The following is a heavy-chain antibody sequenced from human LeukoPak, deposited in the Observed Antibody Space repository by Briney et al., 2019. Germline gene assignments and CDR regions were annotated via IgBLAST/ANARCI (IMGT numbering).Heavy chain of an antibody. Sequence: VASVKVSCKASGYTFTSYDINWVRQATGQGLEWMGWMNPNSGNTGYAQKFQGRVTMTRNTSISTAYMELSSLRSEDTAVYYCARRAPYYYDSSGYFDHDAFDIWGQGTMVTVSS. J-gene: IGHJ3*02. V-gene: IGHV1-8*01. D-gene: IGHD3-22*01. CDR2: MNPNSGNT. CDR3: ARRAPYYYDSSGYFDHDAFDI. CDR1: GYTFTSYD.